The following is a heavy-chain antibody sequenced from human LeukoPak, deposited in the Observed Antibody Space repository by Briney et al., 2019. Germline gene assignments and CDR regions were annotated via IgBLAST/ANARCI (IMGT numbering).Heavy chain of an antibody. CDR1: GGSISSYY. Sequence: SETLSLTCTVSGGSISSYYWSWLRQPPGKGLEWIGEINHSGSTNYNPSLKSRVTISVDTSKNQFSLKLSSVTAADTAVYYCARRWWLRPNWFDPWGQGTLVTVSS. J-gene: IGHJ5*02. V-gene: IGHV4-34*01. CDR3: ARRWWLRPNWFDP. CDR2: INHSGST. D-gene: IGHD5-12*01.